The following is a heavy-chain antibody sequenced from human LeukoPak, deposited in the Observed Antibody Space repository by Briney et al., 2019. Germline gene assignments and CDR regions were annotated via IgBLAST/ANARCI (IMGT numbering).Heavy chain of an antibody. Sequence: SVKVSCKASGYTFTGYYMHWVRQAPGQGLEWMGGIIPIFGTANYAQKFQGRVTITADESTSTAYMELSSLRSEDTAVYYCAREIYSYGYGPFDYWGQGTLVTVSS. V-gene: IGHV1-69*13. CDR1: GYTFTGYY. D-gene: IGHD5-18*01. CDR3: AREIYSYGYGPFDY. J-gene: IGHJ4*02. CDR2: IIPIFGTA.